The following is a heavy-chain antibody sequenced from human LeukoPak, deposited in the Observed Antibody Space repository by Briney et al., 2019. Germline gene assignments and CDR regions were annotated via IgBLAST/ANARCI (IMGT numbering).Heavy chain of an antibody. CDR2: IYPADSDI. Sequence: GESLKTSCKGSGYSINNYWIGWVRQMPGKGLEWMGNIYPADSDIRYSPSFQGQVTISADKSISTAYLQWSSLKASDTAMYYCARQEYCSGGSCYTWFDPWGQGTLVTVSS. V-gene: IGHV5-51*01. D-gene: IGHD2-15*01. CDR1: GYSINNYW. J-gene: IGHJ5*02. CDR3: ARQEYCSGGSCYTWFDP.